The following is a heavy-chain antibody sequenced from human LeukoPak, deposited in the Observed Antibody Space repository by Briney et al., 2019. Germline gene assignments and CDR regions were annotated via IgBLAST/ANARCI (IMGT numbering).Heavy chain of an antibody. Sequence: GASVKVSCKVSGYTLTELSLHWVRQAPGQGLEWMGVINPSGGSTSYAQKFQGRVTMTRDTSTSTVYMELSSLRSEDTAVYYCARDSGSYPDYWGQGTLVTVSS. D-gene: IGHD1-26*01. J-gene: IGHJ4*02. CDR1: GYTLTELS. CDR3: ARDSGSYPDY. CDR2: INPSGGST. V-gene: IGHV1-46*01.